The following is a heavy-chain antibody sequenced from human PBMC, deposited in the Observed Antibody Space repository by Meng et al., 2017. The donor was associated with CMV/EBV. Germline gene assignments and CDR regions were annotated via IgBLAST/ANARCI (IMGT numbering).Heavy chain of an antibody. CDR3: ARTPSYSGSQRPFDY. V-gene: IGHV1-2*02. D-gene: IGHD1-26*01. Sequence: VRLVQPGAGVKKPGASVKVSCKASGYTFTGYYMHWVRQAPGQGLEWMGWINPNSGGTNYAQKFQGRVTMTRDTSISTAYMELSRLRSDDTAVYYCARTPSYSGSQRPFDYWGQGTLVTVSS. CDR2: INPNSGGT. CDR1: GYTFTGYY. J-gene: IGHJ4*02.